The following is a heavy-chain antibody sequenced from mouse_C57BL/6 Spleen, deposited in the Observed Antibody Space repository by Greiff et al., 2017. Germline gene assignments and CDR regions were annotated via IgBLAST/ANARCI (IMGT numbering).Heavy chain of an antibody. CDR1: GYTFTSYW. V-gene: IGHV1-52*01. J-gene: IGHJ3*01. CDR2: IDPSDSET. D-gene: IGHD1-1*02. CDR3: AREGGYGPFAY. Sequence: QVQLQQPGAELVRPGSSVKLSCKASGYTFTSYWMHWVKQRPIQGLEWIGNIDPSDSETHYNQKFKDKATLTVDKSSSTAYMQLSSLTSEDSAVYDCAREGGYGPFAYWGEGTLVTVSA.